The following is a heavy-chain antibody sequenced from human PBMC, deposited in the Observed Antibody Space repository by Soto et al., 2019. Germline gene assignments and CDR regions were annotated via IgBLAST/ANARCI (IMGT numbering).Heavy chain of an antibody. CDR1: GGSISSGDYY. CDR3: ARDYDSSGYNL. J-gene: IGHJ5*02. D-gene: IGHD3-22*01. Sequence: SETLSLTCTVSGGSISSGDYYCSWIRQPPGKGLEWIGYIYYSGSTYYNPSLKSRVTISVDTSKNQSSLKLSSVTAADTAVYYCARDYDSSGYNLWGQGTLVTVSS. V-gene: IGHV4-30-4*01. CDR2: IYYSGST.